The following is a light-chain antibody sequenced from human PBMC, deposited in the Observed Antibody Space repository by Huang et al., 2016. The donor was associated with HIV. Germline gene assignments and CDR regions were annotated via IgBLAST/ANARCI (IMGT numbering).Light chain of an antibody. J-gene: IGKJ2*01. CDR2: DAS. CDR3: QQSHSTPYT. CDR1: QIISTY. V-gene: IGKV1-39*01. Sequence: DIQMTQSPSSLSASVGDRVTISCRASQIISTYLIWYQQKPGKAPKLLIYDASSVQRGVPSRFGGSGSGTDFTLTISSLQPEDFATYYCQQSHSTPYTFGQGPSWRSN.